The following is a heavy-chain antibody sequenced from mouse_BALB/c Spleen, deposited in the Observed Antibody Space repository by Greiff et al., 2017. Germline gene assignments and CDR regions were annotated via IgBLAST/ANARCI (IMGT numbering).Heavy chain of an antibody. Sequence: EVKLVESGGGLVKPGGSLKLSCAASGFTFSSYTMSWVRQTPEKRLEWVATISSGGGNTYYPDSVKGRFTISRDNAKNNLYLQMSSLRSEDTALYYCARYNYYGSSYFDYWGQGTTLTVSS. J-gene: IGHJ2*01. CDR1: GFTFSSYT. V-gene: IGHV5-9*03. CDR3: ARYNYYGSSYFDY. CDR2: ISSGGGNT. D-gene: IGHD1-1*01.